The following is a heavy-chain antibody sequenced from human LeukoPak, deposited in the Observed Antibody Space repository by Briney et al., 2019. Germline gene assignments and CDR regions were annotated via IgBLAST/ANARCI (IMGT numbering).Heavy chain of an antibody. V-gene: IGHV3-69-1*01. CDR2: ISSSSYI. J-gene: IGHJ4*02. CDR3: ASDYGSGSYPGY. CDR1: GFTFSDYY. Sequence: GGSLRLSCAASGFTFSDYYMSWIRQAPGKGLEWVSSISSSSYIYYADSVKGRFTISRDNAKNSLYLQMNSLRAEDTAVYYCASDYGSGSYPGYWGQGALVTVSS. D-gene: IGHD3-10*01.